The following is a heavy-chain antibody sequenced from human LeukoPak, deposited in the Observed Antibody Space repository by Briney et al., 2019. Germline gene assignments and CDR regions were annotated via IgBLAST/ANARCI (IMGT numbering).Heavy chain of an antibody. CDR3: ASVAGGSYFGGSFDY. V-gene: IGHV3-21*01. CDR1: GFTFSSYS. CDR2: ISSSSSYI. Sequence: PGGSLRLSCAASGFTFSSYSMNWVRQAPGKGLEWVSSISSSSSYIYYADSVKGRFTISRDNAKNSLYLQMNSLRAEDTAVYYCASVAGGSYFGGSFDYWGQGTLVTVSS. D-gene: IGHD1-26*01. J-gene: IGHJ4*02.